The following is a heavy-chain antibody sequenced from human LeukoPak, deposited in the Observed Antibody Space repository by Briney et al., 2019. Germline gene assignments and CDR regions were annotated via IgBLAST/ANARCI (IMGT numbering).Heavy chain of an antibody. Sequence: ASVKVSCKASGYTFTGYYMHWVRQAPGQGLEWMGWINPNSGGTNYAQKFQGRVTMTRDTSISTAYMELSRLRSDDTAVYYCARDLGYCYDSSGYSPIDYWGQGTLVTVSS. CDR3: ARDLGYCYDSSGYSPIDY. V-gene: IGHV1-2*02. CDR1: GYTFTGYY. J-gene: IGHJ4*02. D-gene: IGHD3-22*01. CDR2: INPNSGGT.